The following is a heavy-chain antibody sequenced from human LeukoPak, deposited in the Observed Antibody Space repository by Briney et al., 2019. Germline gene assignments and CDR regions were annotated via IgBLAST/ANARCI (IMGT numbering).Heavy chain of an antibody. CDR3: AKDRRRYYGSGSYYNGLGFDY. D-gene: IGHD3-10*01. CDR1: GFTFSSYA. Sequence: PGGSLRLSCAASGFTFSSYAMSWVRQAPGKGLEWVSAISGSGGSTYYADSVKGRFTISRDNSKNTLYLQMNSLRAEDTAVYYCAKDRRRYYGSGSYYNGLGFDYWGQGTLVTVSS. J-gene: IGHJ4*02. CDR2: ISGSGGST. V-gene: IGHV3-23*01.